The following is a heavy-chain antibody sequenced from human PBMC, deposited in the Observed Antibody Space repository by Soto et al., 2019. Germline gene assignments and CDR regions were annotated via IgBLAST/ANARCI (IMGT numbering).Heavy chain of an antibody. CDR2: ISYDGSNK. CDR3: AKEIGY. J-gene: IGHJ4*02. V-gene: IGHV3-30*18. CDR1: GFTFSSYG. Sequence: QVQLVESGGGVVQPRRSLRLSCAASGFTFSSYGMHWVRQAPGKGLEWVAVISYDGSNKYYADSVKGRFTISRDNSKNTLYLQMNSLRAEDTAVYYCAKEIGYWGQGTLVTVSS.